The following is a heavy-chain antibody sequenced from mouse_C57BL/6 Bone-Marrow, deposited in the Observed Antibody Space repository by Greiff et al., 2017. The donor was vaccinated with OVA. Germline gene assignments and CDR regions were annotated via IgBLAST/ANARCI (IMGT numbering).Heavy chain of an antibody. J-gene: IGHJ1*03. V-gene: IGHV5-17*01. CDR1: GFTFIDYG. CDR2: ISSGSSSI. CDR3: AIIYYWYFDV. Sequence: VMLVESGGGLVKPGGSLKLSCAASGFTFIDYGMHWVRQAPETGLEWVAYISSGSSSIYYADTVKGRFTISKDNANNPLFLHMTSLRSSDTAIYYCAIIYYWYFDVWGTGTTVTVSS.